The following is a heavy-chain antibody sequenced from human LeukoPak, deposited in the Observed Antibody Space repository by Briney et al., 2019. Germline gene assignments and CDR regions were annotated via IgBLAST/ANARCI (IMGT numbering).Heavy chain of an antibody. D-gene: IGHD3-9*01. V-gene: IGHV1-69*06. CDR2: IIPIFGTA. Sequence: GASVKLSCTASGGTFSSYAISWVRQAPGQGLEWMGGIIPIFGTANYAQKFQGRVTITADKSTSTAYMELSSLRSEDTAVYYCARDQGYYDILTGYYQRYYFDYWGQGTLVTVSS. CDR1: GGTFSSYA. CDR3: ARDQGYYDILTGYYQRYYFDY. J-gene: IGHJ4*02.